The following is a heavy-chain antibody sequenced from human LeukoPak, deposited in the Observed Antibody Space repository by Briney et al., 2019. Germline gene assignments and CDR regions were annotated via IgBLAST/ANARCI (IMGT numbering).Heavy chain of an antibody. V-gene: IGHV3-7*01. J-gene: IGHJ3*02. CDR3: ARSDYSSSAFDI. CDR1: GFTFSSYW. Sequence: GGSLRLSCAASGFTFSSYWMSWVRQAPGKGLGWVANIKQDGSEKYYVDSVKGRFTISRDNAKNSLYLQMNSLRVEDTAVYYCARSDYSSSAFDIWGQGTMVTVSS. CDR2: IKQDGSEK. D-gene: IGHD4-11*01.